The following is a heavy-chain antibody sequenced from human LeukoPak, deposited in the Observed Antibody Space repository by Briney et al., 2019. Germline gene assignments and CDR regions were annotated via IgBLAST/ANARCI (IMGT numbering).Heavy chain of an antibody. J-gene: IGHJ6*03. CDR2: INHSGDT. CDR1: GGSFSGYY. Sequence: PSETLSLTCAVYGGSFSGYYWSWIRQPPGKGLEWIGEINHSGDTNYNPSLKSRVTISVDTSKNQFSLRLSSVTAADTAVYYCARHPGHGYYYHMDVWGKGTTVTISS. V-gene: IGHV4-34*01. CDR3: ARHPGHGYYYHMDV.